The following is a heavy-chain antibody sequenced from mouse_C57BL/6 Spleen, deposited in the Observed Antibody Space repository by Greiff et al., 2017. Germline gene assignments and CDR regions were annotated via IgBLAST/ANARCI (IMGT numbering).Heavy chain of an antibody. D-gene: IGHD2-2*01. CDR1: GYTFTSSW. J-gene: IGHJ2*01. V-gene: IGHV1-7*01. CDR3: ARSDGYDGYYFDN. CDR2: INPSSGYT. Sequence: QVQLQQSGAELAKPGASVKLSCKASGYTFTSSWMHWVTQRPGQGMEWIGYINPSSGYTKYNQKFKDKATLTADKASSTAYMQLSSLTYEDSAVYYCARSDGYDGYYFDNWGQGATLTYSS.